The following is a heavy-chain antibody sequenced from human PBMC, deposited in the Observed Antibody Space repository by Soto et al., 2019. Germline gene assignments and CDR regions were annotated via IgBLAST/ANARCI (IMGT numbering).Heavy chain of an antibody. Sequence: EVQLLESGGGLVQPGGSLRLSCAASGFTFSSYAMSWVRQAPGKGLEWVSAISGSGGSTYYADSVKGRFTISRDNSKNTLHLQMNSLRAEDTAVYYCAKGLYKTTVTTHYYYYYGMDVWGQGTTVTVSS. D-gene: IGHD4-4*01. J-gene: IGHJ6*02. CDR2: ISGSGGST. CDR1: GFTFSSYA. V-gene: IGHV3-23*01. CDR3: AKGLYKTTVTTHYYYYYGMDV.